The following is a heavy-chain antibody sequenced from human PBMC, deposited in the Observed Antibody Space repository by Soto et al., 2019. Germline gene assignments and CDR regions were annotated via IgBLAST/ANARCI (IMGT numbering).Heavy chain of an antibody. CDR2: ISAYNGNT. V-gene: IGHV1-18*01. J-gene: IGHJ5*02. Sequence: GASVKVSCKASGYTFTSYGISWVRQAPGQGLEWMGWISAYNGNTNYAQKLQGRVTMTTDTSTSTAYMELRSLRSDDTAVYYCARDRGDPLVVAVAGTYWFDPWGQGTLVTVSS. CDR3: ARDRGDPLVVAVAGTYWFDP. CDR1: GYTFTSYG. D-gene: IGHD6-19*01.